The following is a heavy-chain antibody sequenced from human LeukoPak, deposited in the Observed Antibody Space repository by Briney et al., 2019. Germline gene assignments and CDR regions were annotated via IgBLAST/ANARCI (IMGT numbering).Heavy chain of an antibody. Sequence: HPGGSLRLSCAASGFTFSSYAMHWVRQAPGKGLEWVAAISYDGSNKYYADSVKGRFTISRDNSKNTLYLQMNSLRAEDTAVYYCARARTTVFDYWGQGTLVTVSS. D-gene: IGHD1-1*01. CDR3: ARARTTVFDY. CDR2: ISYDGSNK. V-gene: IGHV3-30-3*01. J-gene: IGHJ4*02. CDR1: GFTFSSYA.